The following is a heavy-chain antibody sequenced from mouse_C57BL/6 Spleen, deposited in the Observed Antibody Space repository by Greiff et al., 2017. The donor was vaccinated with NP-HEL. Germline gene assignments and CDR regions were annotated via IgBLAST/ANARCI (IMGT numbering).Heavy chain of an antibody. CDR3: ARGITSYYFDY. Sequence: VKLQQPGAELVMPGASVKLSCKASGYTFTSYWMHWVKQRPGQGLEWIGEIDPSDSYTNYNQKFKGKSTLTVDKSSSTAYMQLSSLTSEDSAVYYCARGITSYYFDYWGQGTTLTVSS. J-gene: IGHJ2*01. V-gene: IGHV1-69*01. CDR1: GYTFTSYW. D-gene: IGHD2-4*01. CDR2: IDPSDSYT.